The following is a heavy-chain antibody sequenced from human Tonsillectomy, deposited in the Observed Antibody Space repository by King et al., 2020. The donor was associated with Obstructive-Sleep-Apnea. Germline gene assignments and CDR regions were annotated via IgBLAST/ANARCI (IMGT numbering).Heavy chain of an antibody. CDR3: ARADGYKFGQHLYFDY. CDR2: VYHSGSP. D-gene: IGHD5-24*01. J-gene: IGHJ4*02. Sequence: QLQESGPGLVKPSETLSLTCTVSGFSIGSGFYWGWIRQPPGKGLEWIGSVYHSGSPNYNPSLKNRVTISVDTSKNQLSLKLSSVTAADTAVYYCARADGYKFGQHLYFDYWGQGTLVTVSS. CDR1: GFSIGSGFY. V-gene: IGHV4-38-2*02.